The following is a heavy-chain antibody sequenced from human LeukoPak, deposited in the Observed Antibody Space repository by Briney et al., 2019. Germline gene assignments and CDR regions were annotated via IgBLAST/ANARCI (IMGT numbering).Heavy chain of an antibody. CDR2: IKQDGSQT. D-gene: IGHD6-13*01. J-gene: IGHJ4*02. CDR1: GFSLSSYW. V-gene: IGHV3-7*01. CDR3: ATDAVGDSWSDY. Sequence: AGGSLRLSCLPSGFSLSSYWVNWVRQAQGKGPEWLANIKQDGSQTYSVDSAKGRFTISRAHAKNSLYLQMNSLRSGDQAVFYFATDAVGDSWSDYWGQGTLVTVSS.